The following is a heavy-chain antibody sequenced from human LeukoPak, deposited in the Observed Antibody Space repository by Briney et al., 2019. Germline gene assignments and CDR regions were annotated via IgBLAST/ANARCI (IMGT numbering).Heavy chain of an antibody. CDR2: ILFDASKQ. CDR1: GFTFSSFG. Sequence: GRSLTLSCAASGFTFSSFGMHWVRQAPGKGLEWVAVILFDASKQYYADSVKGRFTISRDNSKNRLYLQMNSLRDDDTAVYYCVRGVGVSKFNYLDPWGQGTLVIVSS. D-gene: IGHD1-7*01. V-gene: IGHV3-33*01. J-gene: IGHJ5*02. CDR3: VRGVGVSKFNYLDP.